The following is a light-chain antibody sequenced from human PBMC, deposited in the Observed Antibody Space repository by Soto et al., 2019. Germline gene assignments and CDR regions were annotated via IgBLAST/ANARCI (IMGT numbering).Light chain of an antibody. CDR1: QSVSSY. Sequence: EIVLTQSPVTLSLSRGERATLSCRASQSVSSYLAWYQQKPGQAPRLLIYDASNRATGIPARFSGSGSGTDFTLTISSLEPEDFAVYYCQQRSNLITFGQGTRLEIK. V-gene: IGKV3-11*01. CDR3: QQRSNLIT. CDR2: DAS. J-gene: IGKJ5*01.